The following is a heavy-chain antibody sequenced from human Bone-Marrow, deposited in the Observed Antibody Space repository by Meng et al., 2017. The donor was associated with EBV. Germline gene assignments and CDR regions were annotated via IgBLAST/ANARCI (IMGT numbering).Heavy chain of an antibody. CDR3: ARVWDGYGSGWFDP. CDR2: IYHSGST. D-gene: IGHD5-24*01. J-gene: IGHJ5*02. Sequence: VRRLWWGPGRGRPSGPLSPPGAVSGGSISSSNWWSWVRQPPGKGLEWIGEIYHSGSTNYNPSLKSRVTISVDKSKNQFSLKLSSVTAADTAVYYCARVWDGYGSGWFDPWGQGTLVTVSS. V-gene: IGHV4-4*02. CDR1: GGSISSSNW.